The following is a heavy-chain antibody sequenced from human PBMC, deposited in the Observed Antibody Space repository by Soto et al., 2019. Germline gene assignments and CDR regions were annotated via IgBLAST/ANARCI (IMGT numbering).Heavy chain of an antibody. CDR3: AKGFRYDILTGYYDY. J-gene: IGHJ4*02. Sequence: GGSLRLSCAASGFTFSSYAMSWVRQAPGKGLEWVSAISGSGGSTYYADSVKGRFTISRDNSKNTLYLQMNSLRAEDMAVYYCAKGFRYDILTGYYDYWGQGTLVTVSS. V-gene: IGHV3-23*01. D-gene: IGHD3-9*01. CDR1: GFTFSSYA. CDR2: ISGSGGST.